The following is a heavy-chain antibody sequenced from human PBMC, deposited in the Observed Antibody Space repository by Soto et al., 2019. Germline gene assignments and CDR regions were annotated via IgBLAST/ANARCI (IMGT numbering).Heavy chain of an antibody. J-gene: IGHJ6*02. CDR1: GGSISSGGYY. V-gene: IGHV4-31*03. CDR2: IYYSGST. D-gene: IGHD2-15*01. Sequence: QVQLQESGPGLVKPSQTLSLTCTVSGGSISSGGYYWSWIRQHPGTGLEWIGYIYYSGSTYYNPSRKSRVTISVDTSKNQFSLKLSSVTAADTAVYYCATRRYCSGGSCSVHYGMDVWVQGTTVTVS. CDR3: ATRRYCSGGSCSVHYGMDV.